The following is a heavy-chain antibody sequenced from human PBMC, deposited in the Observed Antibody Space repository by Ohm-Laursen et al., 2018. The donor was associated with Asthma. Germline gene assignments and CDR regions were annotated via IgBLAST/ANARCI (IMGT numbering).Heavy chain of an antibody. CDR2: ISYDGSNK. CDR3: AKGCDSSGYYYDFDY. CDR1: GFTFSSYG. V-gene: IGHV3-30*18. D-gene: IGHD3-22*01. Sequence: SSLRLSCAASGFTFSSYGMHWVRQAPGKGLEWVAVISYDGSNKYYADSVKGRFTISRDNAKNSLYLQMNSLRAEDTAVYYCAKGCDSSGYYYDFDYWGQGTQVTVSS. J-gene: IGHJ4*02.